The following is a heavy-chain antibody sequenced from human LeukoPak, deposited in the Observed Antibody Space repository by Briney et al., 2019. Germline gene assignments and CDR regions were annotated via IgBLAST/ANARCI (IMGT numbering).Heavy chain of an antibody. CDR1: GFTFSSYS. J-gene: IGHJ3*02. Sequence: GGSLRLSCAASGFTFSSYSMNWVRQAPGKGLEWVSYISSSSSTIYYADSVKGRFTISRDNAKNSLYLQMNSLRAEDTAVYYCVRDRYSNYGPGPFDIWGQGTMVTVAS. CDR2: ISSSSSTI. D-gene: IGHD4-11*01. CDR3: VRDRYSNYGPGPFDI. V-gene: IGHV3-48*01.